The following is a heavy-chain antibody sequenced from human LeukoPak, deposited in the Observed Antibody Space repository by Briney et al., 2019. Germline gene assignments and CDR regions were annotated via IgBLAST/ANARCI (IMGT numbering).Heavy chain of an antibody. D-gene: IGHD5-24*01. V-gene: IGHV3-21*01. CDR3: ARDEMATIGFDY. J-gene: IGHJ4*02. Sequence: PGGSLRLSCAASGFTFSSYSMNWVRQAPGKGLEWVSSISSSSSYIYYADSVKGRFTISRDNAKNSLYLQMNSLRAEDTAVYYCARDEMATIGFDYWGQGTLVTVSP. CDR2: ISSSSSYI. CDR1: GFTFSSYS.